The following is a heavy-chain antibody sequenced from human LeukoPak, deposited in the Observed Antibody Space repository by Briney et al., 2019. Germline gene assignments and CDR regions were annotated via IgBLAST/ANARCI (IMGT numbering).Heavy chain of an antibody. Sequence: ASVKVSCKASGYTFSTYYLNWVRQAPGQGLEGMGIFHPSGGAKSYAQKFQDRITITSDTATSTMSMELSSLSSEDTAVYYCARGRESSGYQEYYLDHWSQGTLVTVSS. D-gene: IGHD3-22*01. J-gene: IGHJ4*02. CDR3: ARGRESSGYQEYYLDH. V-gene: IGHV1-46*01. CDR1: GYTFSTYY. CDR2: FHPSGGAK.